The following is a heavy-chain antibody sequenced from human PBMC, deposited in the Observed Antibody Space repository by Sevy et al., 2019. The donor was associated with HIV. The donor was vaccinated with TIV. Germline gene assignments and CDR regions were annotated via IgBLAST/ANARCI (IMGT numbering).Heavy chain of an antibody. CDR1: GYSISSGYY. J-gene: IGHJ4*02. Sequence: SETLSLTCTVSGYSISSGYYWGWIRQPPGKGLEWIGSIYHSGSTYYNPSLKSRVTISVDTSKNQFSLKQSSVTAADTAVYYCAREGEDGYNFCFDYWGQGTLVTVSS. D-gene: IGHD5-12*01. V-gene: IGHV4-38-2*02. CDR3: AREGEDGYNFCFDY. CDR2: IYHSGST.